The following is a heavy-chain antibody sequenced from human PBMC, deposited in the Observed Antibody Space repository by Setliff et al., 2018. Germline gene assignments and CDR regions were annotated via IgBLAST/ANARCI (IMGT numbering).Heavy chain of an antibody. CDR2: VTIYNGNT. CDR3: ARVESMVRGKNVLRHFDY. Sequence: GASVKVSCKASGYTFNNYGVAWVRQAPGQGLDWMGWVTIYNGNTKYAQNLQGRLTLSTDRSTNTVYMELGSLTTDDTAIYYCARVESMVRGKNVLRHFDYWGQGTQGTVS. V-gene: IGHV1-18*01. D-gene: IGHD3-10*01. J-gene: IGHJ4*02. CDR1: GYTFNNYG.